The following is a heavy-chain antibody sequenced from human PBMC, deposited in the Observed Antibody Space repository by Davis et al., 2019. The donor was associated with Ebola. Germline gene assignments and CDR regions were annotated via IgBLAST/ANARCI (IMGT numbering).Heavy chain of an antibody. V-gene: IGHV1-8*01. CDR3: ARGGVAYSDLDY. CDR1: GYTFTGYD. Sequence: AASVKVSCKASGYTFTGYDINWVRQATGQGLEWMGWMNPNSGNTGYAQKFQGRVTMTRVNSMRTAYMELSSLRSEDTAVYFCARGGVAYSDLDYWGQGTLVAVSS. D-gene: IGHD2-21*01. J-gene: IGHJ4*02. CDR2: MNPNSGNT.